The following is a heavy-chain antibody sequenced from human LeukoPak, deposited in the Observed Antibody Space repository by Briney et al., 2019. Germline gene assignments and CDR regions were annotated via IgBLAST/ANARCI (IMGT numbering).Heavy chain of an antibody. Sequence: GGSLRLSCAASGFTFSSYSMNWVRQAPGKGLEWVSYISSSSSTIYYADSVKGGFPISRDNAKNSLYLQMNRLRAEDTAVYYCARDRCSSTSCYWGEDFDYWGQGTLVTVSS. CDR2: ISSSSSTI. J-gene: IGHJ4*02. CDR3: ARDRCSSTSCYWGEDFDY. D-gene: IGHD2-2*01. V-gene: IGHV3-48*01. CDR1: GFTFSSYS.